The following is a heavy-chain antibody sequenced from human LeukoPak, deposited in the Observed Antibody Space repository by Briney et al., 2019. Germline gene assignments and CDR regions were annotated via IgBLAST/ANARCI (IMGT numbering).Heavy chain of an antibody. D-gene: IGHD1-26*01. Sequence: GGSLRLSCAASGFTFSSYWMHWVRQAPGKGLEWVSYISSGSSTIYYADSVKGRFTISRDNAKNSLYLQMNSLRDEDTAVYYCARDLGWELRPLDYWGQGTLVTVSS. V-gene: IGHV3-48*02. J-gene: IGHJ4*02. CDR3: ARDLGWELRPLDY. CDR2: ISSGSSTI. CDR1: GFTFSSYW.